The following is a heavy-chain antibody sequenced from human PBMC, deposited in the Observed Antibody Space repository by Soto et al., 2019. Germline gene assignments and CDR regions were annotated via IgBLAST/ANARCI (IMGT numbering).Heavy chain of an antibody. CDR2: ISGSGGST. CDR3: AKDVIAAAGTPLFDY. D-gene: IGHD6-13*01. V-gene: IGHV3-23*01. Sequence: GESLKISCAASGFTFSSYAMSWVRQAPGKGLEWVSAISGSGGSTYYADSVKGRFTISRDNSKNTLYLQMNSLRAEDTAVYYCAKDVIAAAGTPLFDYWGQGTLVTVSS. J-gene: IGHJ4*02. CDR1: GFTFSSYA.